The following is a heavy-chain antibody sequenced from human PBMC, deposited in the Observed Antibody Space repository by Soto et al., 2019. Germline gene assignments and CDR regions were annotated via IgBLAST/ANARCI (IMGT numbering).Heavy chain of an antibody. J-gene: IGHJ5*02. CDR3: ARDSTRITMVRGALGWFDP. D-gene: IGHD3-10*01. CDR2: INPSGGST. V-gene: IGHV1-46*01. Sequence: QVQLVQSGAEVKKPGASVKVSCKASGYTFTSYYMHWVRQAPGQGLEWMGIINPSGGSTSYAQKFQGRVTMTRDTSTSTVYMELSSLRSEDTAVYYCARDSTRITMVRGALGWFDPWGQGTLVTVSS. CDR1: GYTFTSYY.